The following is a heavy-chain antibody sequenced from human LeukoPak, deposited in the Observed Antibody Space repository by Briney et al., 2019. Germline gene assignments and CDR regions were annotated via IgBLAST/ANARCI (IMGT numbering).Heavy chain of an antibody. J-gene: IGHJ3*02. Sequence: ASVKVSCKAYGYTFMSYGISWVRQAPGQGLEWMGWISGYSSNTHYAQRLQGRATMTTDTSTITAYMELRSLRSDDTAVYYCARATGTWGHDGFDIWGQGTMVTVSS. V-gene: IGHV1-18*01. CDR2: ISGYSSNT. CDR3: ARATGTWGHDGFDI. D-gene: IGHD3-16*01. CDR1: GYTFMSYG.